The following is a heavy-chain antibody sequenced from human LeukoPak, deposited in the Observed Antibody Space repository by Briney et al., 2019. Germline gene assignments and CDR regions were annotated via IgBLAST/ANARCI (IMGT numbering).Heavy chain of an antibody. D-gene: IGHD2-8*01. V-gene: IGHV4-34*01. CDR1: GGSFSGYY. CDR2: INHSGST. Sequence: SETLSLTCAVYGGSFSGYYWSWIRQPSGKGLEWIGEINHSGSTSYNPSLKSRVTISVDTSKNQFSLKLSSVTAADTAVYYCARNVLGYCTNGVCPRFDYWGQGTLVTVSS. CDR3: ARNVLGYCTNGVCPRFDY. J-gene: IGHJ4*02.